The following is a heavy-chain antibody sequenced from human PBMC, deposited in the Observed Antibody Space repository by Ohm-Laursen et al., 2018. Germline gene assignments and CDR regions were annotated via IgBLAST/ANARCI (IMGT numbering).Heavy chain of an antibody. Sequence: SDTLSLTCAVYGGSFSGYYWSWIRQPPGKGLEWIGEINHSGSTNYNPSLKSRVTISVDTSKNQFSLKLSSVTAADTAVYYCARSFDTYYFDLWGQGTLVTVSS. V-gene: IGHV4-34*01. CDR1: GGSFSGYY. J-gene: IGHJ4*02. CDR2: INHSGST. CDR3: ARSFDTYYFDL.